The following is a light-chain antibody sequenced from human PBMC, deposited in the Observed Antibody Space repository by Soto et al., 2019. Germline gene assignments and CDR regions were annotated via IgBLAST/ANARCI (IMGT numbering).Light chain of an antibody. V-gene: IGKV2-28*01. J-gene: IGKJ1*01. Sequence: DIVMTQSPLSLPVTPGEPASISCRSGQSLLHSNGYNYLDWYLQKPGQSPQLLIYLGSNRASGVPDRFSGSGSGTDFTLKISRVEAEDVGVYYCVQALQTPRTFGQGTKV. CDR1: QSLLHSNGYNY. CDR3: VQALQTPRT. CDR2: LGS.